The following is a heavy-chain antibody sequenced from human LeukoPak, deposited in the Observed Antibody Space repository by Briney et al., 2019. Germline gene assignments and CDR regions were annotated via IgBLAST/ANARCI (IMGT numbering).Heavy chain of an antibody. Sequence: GGSLRLSCAASGFTFSSYAMSWVRQAPGKGLEWVSAISSSGGSTYYADSVKGRFAIPRDKSKNTLYVQVNSLGTEDTAAYYCAKGSYYDSSGSFYFDYWGQGTLVTVSS. CDR2: ISSSGGST. J-gene: IGHJ4*02. V-gene: IGHV3-23*01. D-gene: IGHD3-22*01. CDR3: AKGSYYDSSGSFYFDY. CDR1: GFTFSSYA.